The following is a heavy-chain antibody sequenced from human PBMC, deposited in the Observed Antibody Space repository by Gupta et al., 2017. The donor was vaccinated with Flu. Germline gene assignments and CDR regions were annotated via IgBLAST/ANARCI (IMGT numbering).Heavy chain of an antibody. CDR2: VYHTGST. Sequence: QVQLQESGPGLVRPSETLSLTCNVSGASVRSDSYYWSWVRQPPGKELEWIGYVYHTGSTNYNPSLKSRATITMDRSKNHFSLTLHSVTAADTAIYYCARDATGVSDYWGRGTLVTVSA. V-gene: IGHV4-61*03. CDR3: ARDATGVSDY. J-gene: IGHJ4*02. D-gene: IGHD3-10*01. CDR1: GASVRSDSYY.